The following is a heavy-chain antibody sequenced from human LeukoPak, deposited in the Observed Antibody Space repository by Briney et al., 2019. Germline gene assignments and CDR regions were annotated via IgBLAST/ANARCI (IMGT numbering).Heavy chain of an antibody. J-gene: IGHJ5*02. V-gene: IGHV1-18*04. CDR2: ISAYNGNT. CDR3: ARDSVAGLT. Sequence: GASVKVSCKASGYTFTGYYMHWVRQAPGQGLEWMGWISAYNGNTNYAQKLQGRVTMTTDTSTSTAYMELRSLRSDDTAVYYCARDSVAGLTWGQGTLVTVSS. CDR1: GYTFTGYY. D-gene: IGHD6-19*01.